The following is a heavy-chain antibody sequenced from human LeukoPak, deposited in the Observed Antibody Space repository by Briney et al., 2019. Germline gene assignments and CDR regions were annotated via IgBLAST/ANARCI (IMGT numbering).Heavy chain of an antibody. CDR3: ARGSGSGPDYYYGMDV. CDR1: GGSISSYY. J-gene: IGHJ6*02. V-gene: IGHV4-4*07. CDR2: IYTSGST. D-gene: IGHD6-19*01. Sequence: SETLSLTCTVSGGSISSYYWSWIRQPAGKGLEWIGRIYTSGSTNYNPSLKSRVTMSVDTSKNQFSLKLSSVTAADTAVYYCARGSGSGPDYYYGMDVWGQGTTVTVSS.